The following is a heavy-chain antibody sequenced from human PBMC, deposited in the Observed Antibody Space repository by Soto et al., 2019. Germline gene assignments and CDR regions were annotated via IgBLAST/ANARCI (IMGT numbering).Heavy chain of an antibody. V-gene: IGHV3-30*18. Sequence: XESLSLSFAASGFTFSNYAMNWVRQAPGKGLEWVTVMSFDGSNKYYADSVKGRFTISRDNSKNTVYLQMNSLKTEDSAVYYCAKARRSYDSSGYCFDYWGQGTLVTVSS. D-gene: IGHD3-22*01. J-gene: IGHJ4*02. CDR1: GFTFSNYA. CDR2: MSFDGSNK. CDR3: AKARRSYDSSGYCFDY.